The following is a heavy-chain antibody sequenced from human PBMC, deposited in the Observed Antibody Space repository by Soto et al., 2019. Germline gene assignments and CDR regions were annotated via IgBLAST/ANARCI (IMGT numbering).Heavy chain of an antibody. CDR1: GYTFTSYG. J-gene: IGHJ5*02. CDR3: ARVELAMVRGVIIGWFEP. Sequence: GASVKVSCKASGYTFTSYGISWVRQAPGQGLEWMGWISAYNGNTNYAQKLQGRVTMTTDTSTSTAYMELRSLRSDDTAVYYCARVELAMVRGVIIGWFEPWGQGTLVTVSS. CDR2: ISAYNGNT. V-gene: IGHV1-18*01. D-gene: IGHD3-10*01.